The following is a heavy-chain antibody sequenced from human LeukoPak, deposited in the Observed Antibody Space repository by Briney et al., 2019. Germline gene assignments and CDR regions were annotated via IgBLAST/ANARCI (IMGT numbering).Heavy chain of an antibody. Sequence: ASVKVSCKASGYTFTGYYMHWVRQAPGQGLEWMGWINPNSGGTNYSQKFRGRVTMTWDTSISTAYMELSRLRSDDTAVCYCSRAVATTKLAVTGIADYWGQGTLVTVSS. CDR2: INPNSGGT. CDR3: SRAVATTKLAVTGIADY. V-gene: IGHV1-2*02. J-gene: IGHJ4*02. D-gene: IGHD6-19*01. CDR1: GYTFTGYY.